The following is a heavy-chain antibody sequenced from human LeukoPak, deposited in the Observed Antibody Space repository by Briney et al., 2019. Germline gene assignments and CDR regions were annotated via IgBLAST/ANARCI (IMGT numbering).Heavy chain of an antibody. CDR1: VGSISSSSYY. CDR3: ARHSYGSGNDY. J-gene: IGHJ4*02. CDR2: SYYSGST. V-gene: IGHV4-39*01. Sequence: PSETLSLTGTVSVGSISSSSYYWGWICRPPGKGLEWIGSSYYSGSTYYNPSLKTRVAISVDTSKNLFSLKLSSVTAADTAVYYCARHSYGSGNDYWGQGTLVTVSS. D-gene: IGHD3-10*01.